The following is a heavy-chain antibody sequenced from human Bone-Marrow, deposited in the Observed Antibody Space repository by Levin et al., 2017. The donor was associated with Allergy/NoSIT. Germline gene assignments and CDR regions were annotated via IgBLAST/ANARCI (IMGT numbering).Heavy chain of an antibody. Sequence: GGSLRLSCAASGFTFSSYGMHWVRQAPGKGLEWVAVISYDGSNKYYADSVKGRFTISRDNSKNTLYLQMNSLRAEDTAVYYCAKAPLYGDYGGHWYFDLWGRGTLVTVSS. D-gene: IGHD4-17*01. CDR2: ISYDGSNK. J-gene: IGHJ2*01. CDR1: GFTFSSYG. V-gene: IGHV3-30*18. CDR3: AKAPLYGDYGGHWYFDL.